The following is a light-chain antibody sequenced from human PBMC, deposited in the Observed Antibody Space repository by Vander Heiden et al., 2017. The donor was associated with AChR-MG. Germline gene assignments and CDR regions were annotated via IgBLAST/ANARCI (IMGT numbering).Light chain of an antibody. Sequence: GQSITISCTGTSRDVGSYNLVSWYQQHPGKAPKPMIYEGSKRPSGVSNRFSGSKSGKTASLTIAGLQAEEEADYYCCSYAGSSTFVVFGGGTKLTVL. CDR1: SRDVGSYNL. CDR3: CSYAGSSTFVV. CDR2: EGS. V-gene: IGLV2-23*01. J-gene: IGLJ2*01.